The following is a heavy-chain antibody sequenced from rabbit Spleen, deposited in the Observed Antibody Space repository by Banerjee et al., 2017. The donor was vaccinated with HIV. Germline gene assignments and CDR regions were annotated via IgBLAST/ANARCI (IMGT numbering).Heavy chain of an antibody. V-gene: IGHV1S47*01. CDR1: GFDFSSYG. J-gene: IGHJ4*01. CDR2: IDPIFTTT. Sequence: QEQLVESGGGLVQPGGSLKLSCKASGFDFSSYGVSWVRQAPGKGLEWIGYIDPIFTTTHYASWVNGRFTISRDIDQNTLYLQLNSLTAADTATYFCVRDQARMLDLWGQGTLVTVS. D-gene: IGHD6-1*01. CDR3: VRDQARMLDL.